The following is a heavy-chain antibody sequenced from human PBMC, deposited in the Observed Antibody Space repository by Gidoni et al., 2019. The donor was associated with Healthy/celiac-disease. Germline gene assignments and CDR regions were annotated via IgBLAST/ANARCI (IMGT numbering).Heavy chain of an antibody. CDR2: IYYSGST. Sequence: QLQLQESGPGLVKPSETLSLTCTVPGGSISSSSYYWRWIRQPPGKGLEWIGSIYYSGSTYYNPSLKSRVTISVDTSKNQFSLKLSSVTAADTAVYYCARDRTPFDYWGQGTLVTVSS. CDR3: ARDRTPFDY. V-gene: IGHV4-39*07. CDR1: GGSISSSSYY. J-gene: IGHJ4*02.